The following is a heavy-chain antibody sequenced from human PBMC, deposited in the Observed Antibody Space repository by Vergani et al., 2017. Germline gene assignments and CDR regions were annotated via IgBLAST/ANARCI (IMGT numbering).Heavy chain of an antibody. CDR3: ARAFIVGATNYYYYYMDV. V-gene: IGHV3-21*01. CDR2: ISSSSSYI. D-gene: IGHD1-26*01. J-gene: IGHJ6*03. Sequence: EVQLVESGGGLVKPGGSLRLSCAASGFTFSSYSMNWVRQAPGKGLEWVSSISSSSSYIYYADSVKGRFTISRDNAKTTLYLQMNSLRAEDTAVYYCARAFIVGATNYYYYYMDVWGKGTTVTVSS. CDR1: GFTFSSYS.